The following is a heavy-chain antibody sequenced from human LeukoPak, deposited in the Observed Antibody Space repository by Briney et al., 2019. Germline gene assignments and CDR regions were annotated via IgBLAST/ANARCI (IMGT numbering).Heavy chain of an antibody. CDR3: AKDYRH. V-gene: IGHV3-48*03. CDR2: TSSSGYTI. CDR1: GFTFSNYE. Sequence: GGSLRLSCAASGFTFSNYEMNWVRKAPGKGLGCVAYTSSSGYTIYYADSVKGRFTISRDNAKNSLYLQMNSLKLEDTAVYYCAKDYRHWGQGTLVTVSS. J-gene: IGHJ4*02.